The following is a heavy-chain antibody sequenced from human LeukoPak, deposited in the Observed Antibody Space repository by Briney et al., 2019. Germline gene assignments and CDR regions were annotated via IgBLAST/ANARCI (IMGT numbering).Heavy chain of an antibody. CDR2: IYYSGST. J-gene: IGHJ4*02. V-gene: IGHV4-61*01. Sequence: PSETLSLTCTVSGGSVSSGSYYWSWIRQPPGKGLEWIGYIYYSGSTNYNPSLKSRVTISVDTSKNQFSLKLSSVTAADTAVYYCVVSARGDYGVDCFDNWGQGNLVTVSS. D-gene: IGHD4-17*01. CDR1: GGSVSSGSYY. CDR3: VVSARGDYGVDCFDN.